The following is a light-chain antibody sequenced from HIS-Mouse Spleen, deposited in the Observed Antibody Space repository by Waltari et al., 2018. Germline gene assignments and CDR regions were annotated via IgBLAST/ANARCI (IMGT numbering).Light chain of an antibody. CDR3: QAWDSSSL. Sequence: SYELTQPPSVSVSPGQTASITCSGDKLGDKYACWYQQKPGQSPVLVIYQDSKRPSGIPGRFSGSNSGNTATLTISGTQAMDEADYYCQAWDSSSLFGGGTKLTVL. CDR2: QDS. CDR1: KLGDKY. J-gene: IGLJ2*01. V-gene: IGLV3-1*01.